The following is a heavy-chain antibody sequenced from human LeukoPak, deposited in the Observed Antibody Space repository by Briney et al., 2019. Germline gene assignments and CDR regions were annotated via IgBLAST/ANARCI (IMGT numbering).Heavy chain of an antibody. Sequence: ASVKVSCKASGYTFTSYDINWVRQATGQGLEWMEWMNPNSGNTGYAQKFQGRVTMTRDTSTSTVYMELSSLRSEDTAVYYCARVTYYGSGSYDYWGQGTLVTVSS. J-gene: IGHJ4*02. D-gene: IGHD3-10*01. CDR1: GYTFTSYD. V-gene: IGHV1-8*01. CDR2: MNPNSGNT. CDR3: ARVTYYGSGSYDY.